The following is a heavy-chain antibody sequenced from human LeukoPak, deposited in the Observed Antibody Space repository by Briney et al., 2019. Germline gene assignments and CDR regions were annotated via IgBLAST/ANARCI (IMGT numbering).Heavy chain of an antibody. CDR1: GFTFGNSW. V-gene: IGHV3-74*01. CDR3: VRWGEEAGMDY. Sequence: PGGSPRLSCAASGFTFGNSWVHWVRQAPGKGLVWVSLINADGTTTTYADSVKGRFTISRDNAKESMFLQMNSLRAEETAVYYCVRWGEEAGMDYWGQGTLVTVSS. CDR2: INADGTTT. J-gene: IGHJ4*02. D-gene: IGHD3-10*01.